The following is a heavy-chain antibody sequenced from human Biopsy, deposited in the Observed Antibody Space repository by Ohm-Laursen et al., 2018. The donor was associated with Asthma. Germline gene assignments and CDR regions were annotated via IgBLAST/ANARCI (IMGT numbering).Heavy chain of an antibody. CDR2: INGKSNSI. CDR3: ARDSYSSGLYDDFES. V-gene: IGHV3-11*01. CDR1: GFTFSDYY. Sequence: SLRLSCSAPGFTFSDYYMSWIRQAPGKVLVWISYINGKSNSIEYADSVKGRFTISRDNAKNSLYLQMNSLRAEDTAVYYCARDSYSSGLYDDFESWGQGTLVTVSS. D-gene: IGHD6-19*01. J-gene: IGHJ4*02.